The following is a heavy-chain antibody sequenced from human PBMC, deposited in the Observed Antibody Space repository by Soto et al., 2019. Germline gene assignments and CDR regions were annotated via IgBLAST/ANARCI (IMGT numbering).Heavy chain of an antibody. CDR2: ISGSGGST. Sequence: SLRLSCAASGFTFSSYAMSWVRQAPGKGLEWVSAISGSGGSTYYADSVKGRFTISRDNSKNTLYLQMNSLRAEDTAVYYCAKDLVRGVIYYYGMDGWGQGTTVTVAS. J-gene: IGHJ6*02. V-gene: IGHV3-23*01. CDR3: AKDLVRGVIYYYGMDG. CDR1: GFTFSSYA. D-gene: IGHD3-10*01.